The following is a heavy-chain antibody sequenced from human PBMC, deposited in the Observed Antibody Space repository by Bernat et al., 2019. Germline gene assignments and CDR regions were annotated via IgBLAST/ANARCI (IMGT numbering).Heavy chain of an antibody. CDR1: GGSFSGYY. D-gene: IGHD2-2*02. CDR3: ARHDLPDQLLYRTGGWFDP. V-gene: IGHV4-34*01. J-gene: IGHJ5*02. CDR2: IYYSGST. Sequence: QVQLQQWGAGLLKPSETLSLTCAVYGGSFSGYYWGWIRQPPGKGLEWIGSIYYSGSTYYNPSLKSRVTISVDTSKNQFSLKLSSVTAADTAVYYCARHDLPDQLLYRTGGWFDPWGQGTLVTVSS.